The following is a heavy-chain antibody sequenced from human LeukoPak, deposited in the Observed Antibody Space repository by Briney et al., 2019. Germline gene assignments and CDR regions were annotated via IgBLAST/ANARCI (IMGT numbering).Heavy chain of an antibody. CDR2: INWNSDSI. D-gene: IGHD4-23*01. J-gene: IGHJ4*02. V-gene: IGHV3-9*01. CDR1: GFTFDDYA. CDR3: ARDQRWRFNFDS. Sequence: GRSLRLSCAVSGFTFDDYAMHWVRQVPGKGLEWVSGINWNSDSIGYADSVKGRFTISRDNAKNSLYLEMNSLRAEDTAVYYCARDQRWRFNFDSWGQGILVTVSS.